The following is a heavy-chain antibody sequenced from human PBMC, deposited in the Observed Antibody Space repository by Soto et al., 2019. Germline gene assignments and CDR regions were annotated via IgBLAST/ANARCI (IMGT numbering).Heavy chain of an antibody. CDR3: AREAGYSSSWYPIDY. CDR1: GGSISSGGYY. V-gene: IGHV4-31*03. Sequence: SETLSLTYTVSGGSISSGGYYWSWIRQHPGKGLEWIGYIYYSGSTYYNPSLKSRVTISVDTSKNQFSLKLSSVTAADTAVYYCAREAGYSSSWYPIDYWGQGTLVTVSS. D-gene: IGHD6-13*01. J-gene: IGHJ4*02. CDR2: IYYSGST.